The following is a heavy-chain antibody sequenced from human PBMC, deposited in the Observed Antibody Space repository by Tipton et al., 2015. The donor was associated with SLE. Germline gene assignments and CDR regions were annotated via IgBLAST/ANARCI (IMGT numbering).Heavy chain of an antibody. J-gene: IGHJ3*02. CDR2: VYSTGKT. CDR1: GGYMSGYY. V-gene: IGHV4-4*07. CDR3: ARTLGAIAHTVYDAFDI. D-gene: IGHD1-26*01. Sequence: TLSLTCSVSGGYMSGYYWSWIQQPAGKGLEWIGRVYSTGKTDYNPSLKSRVTMSMDTSKNQFSLKLTSVTAADTAVYYCARTLGAIAHTVYDAFDIWGQGKMVTVSS.